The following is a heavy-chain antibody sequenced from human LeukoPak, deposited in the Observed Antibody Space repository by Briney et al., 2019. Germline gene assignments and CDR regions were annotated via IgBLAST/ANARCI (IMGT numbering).Heavy chain of an antibody. CDR2: IYYSGST. Sequence: KPSQTLSLSCTVSGGSISSGGYYWSWIRQHPGKGLEWIGYIYYSGSTYYNPSLKSRVTISVDTSKNQFSLKLSSVTAADTAVYYCARAGDEGYCSSTSCYFDYWGQGTLVTVSS. D-gene: IGHD2-2*01. CDR1: GGSISSGGYY. J-gene: IGHJ4*02. V-gene: IGHV4-31*03. CDR3: ARAGDEGYCSSTSCYFDY.